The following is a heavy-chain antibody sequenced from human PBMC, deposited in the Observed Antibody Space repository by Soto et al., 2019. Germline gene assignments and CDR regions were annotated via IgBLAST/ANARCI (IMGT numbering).Heavy chain of an antibody. J-gene: IGHJ4*02. CDR2: SSASGGST. CDR3: AKDGQWLDVHFDY. D-gene: IGHD6-19*01. V-gene: IGHV3-23*01. Sequence: GWCLGLSSTASRFTFSSSAVSWVRQAPGKGLEWVSISSASGGSTYHADSVKGRFSVSRDNSKNTLYLQMTRPRTEDTAVYYCAKDGQWLDVHFDYWGQGALVTVSS. CDR1: RFTFSSSA.